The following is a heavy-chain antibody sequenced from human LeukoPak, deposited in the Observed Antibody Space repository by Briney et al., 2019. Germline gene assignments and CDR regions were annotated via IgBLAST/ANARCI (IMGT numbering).Heavy chain of an antibody. J-gene: IGHJ4*02. V-gene: IGHV3-30*02. Sequence: GGSLRLSCAASGFTFNNYGMHWVRQAPGKGLDWVAFIRFDGTNKYYADAVKGRFTISSEKSKNTLFLQMNSLRAEDTALYYCAKGLETESRLDSWGQGTLVTVSS. CDR2: IRFDGTNK. CDR1: GFTFNNYG. D-gene: IGHD1-1*01. CDR3: AKGLETESRLDS.